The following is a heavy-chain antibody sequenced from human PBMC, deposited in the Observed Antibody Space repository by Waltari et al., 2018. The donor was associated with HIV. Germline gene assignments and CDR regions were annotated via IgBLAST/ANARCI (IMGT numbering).Heavy chain of an antibody. CDR1: GYTFIGYA. D-gene: IGHD3-3*01. Sequence: QVQLVQSGAVVKKPGASVRISCETSGYTFIGYALHWVRQAPRQRSEWMGWMHVGNYNTKYSQKFQDRVTITGDTSASTGYLDLSSLTSEDTAVYFCAREYDFWSGGYHYYGMDVWGQGTTVTVSS. V-gene: IGHV1-3*01. CDR2: MHVGNYNT. CDR3: AREYDFWSGGYHYYGMDV. J-gene: IGHJ6*02.